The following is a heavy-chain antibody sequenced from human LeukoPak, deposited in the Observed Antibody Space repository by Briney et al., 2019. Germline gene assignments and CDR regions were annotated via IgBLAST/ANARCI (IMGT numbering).Heavy chain of an antibody. CDR1: GFTFNSYA. V-gene: IGHV3-23*01. D-gene: IGHD3-10*01. CDR3: AKDGVSYNRRWDWFDP. CDR2: IGGTGDDT. J-gene: IGHJ5*02. Sequence: PGGSLRLSCAASGFTFNSYAMTWVRQAPGKGLEWVSSIGGTGDDTFYADSVKGRFTISRDNSKNTLYLQLNSLRDEDTAVYYCAKDGVSYNRRWDWFDPWGQGTLLTVSS.